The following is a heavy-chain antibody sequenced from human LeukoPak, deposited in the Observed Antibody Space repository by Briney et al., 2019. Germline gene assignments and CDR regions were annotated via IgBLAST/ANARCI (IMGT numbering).Heavy chain of an antibody. Sequence: ASVKVPCKASGYTFTGYYMHWVRQAPGQGLEWMGWINPNRGGTNYAQKFQGRVTMTRDTSISTAYMEVSRLRSDDTAVYYCAREKQGGDFDYWGRGTLVTVSS. V-gene: IGHV1-2*02. J-gene: IGHJ4*02. CDR1: GYTFTGYY. CDR3: AREKQGGDFDY. CDR2: INPNRGGT. D-gene: IGHD3-16*01.